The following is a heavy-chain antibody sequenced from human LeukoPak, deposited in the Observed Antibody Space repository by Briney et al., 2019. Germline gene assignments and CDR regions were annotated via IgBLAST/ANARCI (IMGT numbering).Heavy chain of an antibody. Sequence: GGSLRLSCTASGFPFIEYSMNWVRRVPGKGLEWIAYIGIDSGNTKYADSVRGRFTISADKAKNSLYLQMNSLRVEDTAVYYCARDHNYAFDNWGQGTLVSVAS. CDR2: IGIDSGNT. J-gene: IGHJ4*02. V-gene: IGHV3-48*01. CDR1: GFPFIEYS. CDR3: ARDHNYAFDN. D-gene: IGHD1-1*01.